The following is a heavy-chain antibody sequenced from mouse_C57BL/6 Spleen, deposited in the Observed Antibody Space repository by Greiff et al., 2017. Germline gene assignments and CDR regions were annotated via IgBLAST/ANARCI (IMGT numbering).Heavy chain of an antibody. CDR2: ISGGGGNT. V-gene: IGHV5-9*01. CDR3: AGHMVKYFDV. D-gene: IGHD2-2*01. Sequence: EVMLVESGGGLVKPGGSLKLSCAASGFTFSSYTMSWVRQTPEKRLEWVATISGGGGNTYYPDSVKGRFTISRDNAKNTLYLQMSSLRSEDTALYDCAGHMVKYFDVWGTGTTVTVSS. J-gene: IGHJ1*03. CDR1: GFTFSSYT.